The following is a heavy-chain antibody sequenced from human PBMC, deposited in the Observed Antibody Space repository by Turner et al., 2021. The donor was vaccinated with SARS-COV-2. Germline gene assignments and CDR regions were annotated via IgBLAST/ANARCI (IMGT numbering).Heavy chain of an antibody. D-gene: IGHD6-19*01. CDR1: GGSFSGYY. V-gene: IGHV4-34*01. CDR2: INHSRST. Sequence: QVPLQQWGAGLLKPSETLSLTCAVYGGSFSGYYWSWIRQPPGKGLEWIGGINHSRSTNDNPSLKRQVTISVDTSKNQFSLKLNSVTAADTAVYYCAIKLGYISGWYAVDPWGQGTLVTVSS. J-gene: IGHJ5*02. CDR3: AIKLGYISGWYAVDP.